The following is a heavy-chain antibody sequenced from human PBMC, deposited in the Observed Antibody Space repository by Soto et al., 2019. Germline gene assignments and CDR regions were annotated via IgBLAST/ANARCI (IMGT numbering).Heavy chain of an antibody. J-gene: IGHJ5*02. CDR3: ARAHCSSTSCHGFPFWFDP. CDR2: IYHSGST. CDR1: GGSISSSNW. Sequence: QVQLQESGPGLVKPSGTLSLTCAVSGGSISSSNWWSWVRQPPGKGLEWIGEIYHSGSTNYNPSLKSRVTISVDKSKNQFSLKLSSVTAADTAVYYCARAHCSSTSCHGFPFWFDPWGQGTLVTVSS. D-gene: IGHD2-2*01. V-gene: IGHV4-4*02.